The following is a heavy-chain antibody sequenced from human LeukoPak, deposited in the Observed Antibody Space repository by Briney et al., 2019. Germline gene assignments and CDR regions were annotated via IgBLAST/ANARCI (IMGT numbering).Heavy chain of an antibody. CDR1: GFTVGTNY. V-gene: IGHV3-66*01. J-gene: IGHJ5*01. CDR3: ARSRGGHGGFPGWFDS. CDR2: LYSGGST. D-gene: IGHD6-25*01. Sequence: PGGSLRLSCAASGFTVGTNYMSWVRQAPGKGLGWVSVLYSGGSTYYADSVKGRFTISGDNSKNTLYLQMNSLRAEDTAVYYCARSRGGHGGFPGWFDSWGQGTLVTVSS.